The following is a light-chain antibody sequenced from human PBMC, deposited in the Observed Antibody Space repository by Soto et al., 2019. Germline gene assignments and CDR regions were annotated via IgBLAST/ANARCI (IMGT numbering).Light chain of an antibody. CDR1: SSDVGGYNY. CDR2: EVY. CDR3: TSYAGGNNFVI. Sequence: HSALTQPASVSGSPGQSITISCTGTSSDVGGYNYVSWYQRHPCKAPKLMIYEVYKRPSGVPDRFSGSKSGNTASLTVSGLQAEDEADYYCTSYAGGNNFVIFGGGTKLTVL. V-gene: IGLV2-8*01. J-gene: IGLJ2*01.